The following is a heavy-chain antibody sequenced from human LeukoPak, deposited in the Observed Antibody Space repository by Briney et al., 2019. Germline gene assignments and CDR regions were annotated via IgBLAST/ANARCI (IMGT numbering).Heavy chain of an antibody. J-gene: IGHJ4*02. Sequence: SETLSLTCTVSGGSISGWYWSWIRQPPGKGLEWIGNIYGSGYTNYNPSLKSRVTMSIDTSKNHFSLKLTSVTAADTATYYCARETSLAGFASGLGFNYWGQGILVTVSS. D-gene: IGHD6-19*01. CDR1: GGSISGWY. CDR3: ARETSLAGFASGLGFNY. V-gene: IGHV4-59*01. CDR2: IYGSGYT.